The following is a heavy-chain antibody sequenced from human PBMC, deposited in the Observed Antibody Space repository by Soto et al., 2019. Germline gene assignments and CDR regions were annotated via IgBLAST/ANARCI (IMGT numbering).Heavy chain of an antibody. CDR2: VNYSGTT. CDR1: GGPVRDKTYY. D-gene: IGHD4-17*01. Sequence: KPSETLSLTCSVSGGPVRDKTYYWSWIRQPPGKRLEWIGYVNYSGTTNYNPSLKSRVTISVDLSKNQFSLRLSSVTTADTALYYCARTTAVPNSLRSRYFFDYWGQGTLVTVSS. V-gene: IGHV4-61*01. J-gene: IGHJ4*02. CDR3: ARTTAVPNSLRSRYFFDY.